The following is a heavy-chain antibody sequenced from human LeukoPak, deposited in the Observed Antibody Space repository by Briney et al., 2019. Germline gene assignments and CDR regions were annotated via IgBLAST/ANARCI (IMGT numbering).Heavy chain of an antibody. Sequence: SETLSLTCAVYGGSFSGYYWSWIRQPPGKGLEWIGEINHSGSTNYNPSLKSRVTILVDTSKNQFSLKLSSVTAADTAVYYCARGLGYSYGHEALDYWGQGTLVTVS. D-gene: IGHD5-18*01. CDR3: ARGLGYSYGHEALDY. J-gene: IGHJ4*02. CDR1: GGSFSGYY. CDR2: INHSGST. V-gene: IGHV4-34*01.